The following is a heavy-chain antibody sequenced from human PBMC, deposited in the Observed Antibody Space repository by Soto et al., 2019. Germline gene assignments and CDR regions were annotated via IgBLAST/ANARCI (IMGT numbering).Heavy chain of an antibody. CDR3: AHRPTDGSGSSSWFDS. Sequence: SETLSLTCTVSGGSVSSGSYYWTWIRQPPGKGLEWLGYIYYSGTTNYNPPLKSRITISVDTSGNQFSLKLSSVTAADTATYYCAHRPTDGSGSSSWFDSWGPGILVTVSS. J-gene: IGHJ5*01. CDR2: IYYSGTT. V-gene: IGHV4-61*01. D-gene: IGHD3-10*01. CDR1: GGSVSSGSYY.